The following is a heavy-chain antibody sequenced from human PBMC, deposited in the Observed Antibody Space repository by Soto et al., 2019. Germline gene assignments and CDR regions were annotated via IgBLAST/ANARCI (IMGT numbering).Heavy chain of an antibody. CDR2: ISAYNGNT. Sequence: QVQLVQTGAEVKKPGASVKVSCKASGYTFTSYGISWVRQAPGQGLEWMGWISAYNGNTHYAQKLQGRVTMTTGTYTSTAYMEVKRLRYDETAVYYCGRDVLIEYCGGECYPESFQNWGQGTLVTVSS. CDR1: GYTFTSYG. CDR3: GRDVLIEYCGGECYPESFQN. V-gene: IGHV1-18*01. J-gene: IGHJ1*01. D-gene: IGHD2-21*01.